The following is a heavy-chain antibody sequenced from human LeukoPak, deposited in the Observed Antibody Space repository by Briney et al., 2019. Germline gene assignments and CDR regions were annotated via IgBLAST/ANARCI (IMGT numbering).Heavy chain of an antibody. D-gene: IGHD3-16*01. CDR1: GGSFSGFQ. Sequence: PSETLSDTLAVYGGSFSGFQWSWIRQAPGKGPEWIGEIRHSGSTDYNPSLKSRVTVSIDTSKKQFSLKLTSVTAADTAVYYCARGRGVGGLRVRPYLGYWGQGTLVTVSS. CDR2: IRHSGST. J-gene: IGHJ4*02. CDR3: ARGRGVGGLRVRPYLGY. V-gene: IGHV4-34*01.